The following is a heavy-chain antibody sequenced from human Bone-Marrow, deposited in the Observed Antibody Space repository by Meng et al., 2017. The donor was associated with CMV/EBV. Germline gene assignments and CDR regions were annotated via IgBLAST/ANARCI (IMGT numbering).Heavy chain of an antibody. V-gene: IGHV3-33*01. CDR2: IWYDGSNK. Sequence: GESLKISCAASGFTFSSYGMHWVRQAPGKGLEWVAVIWYDGSNKYYADSVKGRFTISRDNAKNSLYLQMNSLRAEDTAVYYCARDFGPYYYDSSGYLPDWGQGTMVTVSS. D-gene: IGHD3-22*01. J-gene: IGHJ3*01. CDR1: GFTFSSYG. CDR3: ARDFGPYYYDSSGYLPD.